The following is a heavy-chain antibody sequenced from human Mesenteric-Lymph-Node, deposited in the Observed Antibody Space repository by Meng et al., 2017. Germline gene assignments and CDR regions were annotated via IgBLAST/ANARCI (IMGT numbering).Heavy chain of an antibody. CDR2: ISSSSSYI. J-gene: IGHJ3*02. D-gene: IGHD5-12*01. CDR1: GFTFSSYS. V-gene: IGHV3-21*01. CDR3: ARDRNWLRPQGRAFDI. Sequence: GGSLRLSCAASGFTFSSYSMNWVRQAPGKGLEWVSSISSSSSYIYYADSVKGRFTISRDNARNSLYLQMNSLRAEDTAVYYCARDRNWLRPQGRAFDIWGQGTMVTVSS.